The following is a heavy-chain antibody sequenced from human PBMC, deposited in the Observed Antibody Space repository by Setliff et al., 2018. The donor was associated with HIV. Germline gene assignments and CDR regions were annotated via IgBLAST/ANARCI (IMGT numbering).Heavy chain of an antibody. CDR1: GGTFDSHA. D-gene: IGHD3-10*01. CDR2: IIHILGIR. Sequence: GASVKVSCKASGGTFDSHAISWVRQAPGQGFEWMGGIIHILGIRNYAQKFQGRVIITTDESTGTAYMELSSLKDDDTALYYCARPAPLLGTSPANNAFDIWGQGTTVTVSS. V-gene: IGHV1-69*10. J-gene: IGHJ3*02. CDR3: ARPAPLLGTSPANNAFDI.